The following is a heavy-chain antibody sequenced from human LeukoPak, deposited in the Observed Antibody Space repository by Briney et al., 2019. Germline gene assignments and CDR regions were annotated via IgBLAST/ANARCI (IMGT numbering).Heavy chain of an antibody. CDR1: GYSISSGYY. V-gene: IGHV4-38-2*02. D-gene: IGHD6-13*01. J-gene: IGHJ6*03. CDR2: IYHSGST. CDR3: ARVVRYSSSSYYYYYMDV. Sequence: PSETLSLTCTVSGYSISSGYYWGWIRPPPGKGLEWIGSIYHSGSTYYNPSLKSRVTISVDTSKNQFSLKLSSVTAADTAVYYCARVVRYSSSSYYYYYMDVWGKGTTVTVSS.